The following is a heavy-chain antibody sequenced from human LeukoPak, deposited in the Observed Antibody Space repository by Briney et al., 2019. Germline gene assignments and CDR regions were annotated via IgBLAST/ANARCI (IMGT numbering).Heavy chain of an antibody. D-gene: IGHD5-18*01. CDR3: ARGQTDTAMGDNWFDP. J-gene: IGHJ5*02. CDR2: IKQDGSEK. CDR1: GFTFSSYW. Sequence: PGGSLRLSCAASGFTFSSYWMSWVRQAPGKGLEWVANIKQDGSEKYYVDSVKGRFTISRDNAKNSLYLQMNSLRAEDTAVYYCARGQTDTAMGDNWFDPWGQGTLVTVSS. V-gene: IGHV3-7*03.